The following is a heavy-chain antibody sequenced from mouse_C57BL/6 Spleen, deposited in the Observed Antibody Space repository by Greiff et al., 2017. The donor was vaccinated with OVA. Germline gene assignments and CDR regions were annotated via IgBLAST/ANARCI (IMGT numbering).Heavy chain of an antibody. CDR1: GIDFSRYW. D-gene: IGHD2-1*01. CDR2: INPDSSTI. V-gene: IGHV4-1*01. CDR3: ARDGNHDHYYAMDY. Sequence: EVKLLESGGGLVQPGGSLKLSCAASGIDFSRYWMSWVRRAPGKGLEWIGEINPDSSTINYAPSLKDKFIISRDNAKNTLYLQMSKVRSEDTALYYCARDGNHDHYYAMDYWGQGTSVTVSS. J-gene: IGHJ4*01.